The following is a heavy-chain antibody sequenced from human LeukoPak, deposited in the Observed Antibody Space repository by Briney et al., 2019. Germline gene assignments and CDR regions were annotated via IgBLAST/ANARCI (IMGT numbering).Heavy chain of an antibody. V-gene: IGHV3-49*04. Sequence: GGSLRLSCTASGFTFDDYAMSWVRQAPGKGLEWLGFIRSKAYGGTTEYAAPVKGRFTISRDDSKSIAYVQMNSLKSEDTAVYYCTRDYGDYVQPWGQGTLVTVSS. D-gene: IGHD4-17*01. J-gene: IGHJ5*02. CDR2: IRSKAYGGTT. CDR1: GFTFDDYA. CDR3: TRDYGDYVQP.